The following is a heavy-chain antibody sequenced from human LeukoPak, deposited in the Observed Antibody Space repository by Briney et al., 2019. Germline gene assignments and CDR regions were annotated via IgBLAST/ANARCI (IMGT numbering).Heavy chain of an antibody. V-gene: IGHV3-20*04. Sequence: PGGSLRPSCAASGFTFDDYGMSWVRQAPGKGLEWVSGINWNGGSTGYADSVKGRFTISRDNAKNSLYLQMNSLRAEDTALYYCARDRSIFGVVHNDDAFDIWGQGTMVTVSS. CDR1: GFTFDDYG. J-gene: IGHJ3*02. CDR3: ARDRSIFGVVHNDDAFDI. CDR2: INWNGGST. D-gene: IGHD3-3*01.